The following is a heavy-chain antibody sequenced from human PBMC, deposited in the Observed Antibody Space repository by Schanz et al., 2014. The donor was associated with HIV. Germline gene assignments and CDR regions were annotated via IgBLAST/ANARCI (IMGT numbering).Heavy chain of an antibody. CDR2: IKEDGSEK. Sequence: EVQLVESGGGLVQPGGSLRHSCAASGFTFSRYWMTWVRQAPGKGLEWVANIKEDGSEKYHADSVKGRFTISRDNAKNSLFLQMESLRAEDTAVYYCARDGGEVWGQGTTVTVSS. CDR1: GFTFSRYW. CDR3: ARDGGEV. V-gene: IGHV3-7*01. J-gene: IGHJ6*02. D-gene: IGHD3-16*01.